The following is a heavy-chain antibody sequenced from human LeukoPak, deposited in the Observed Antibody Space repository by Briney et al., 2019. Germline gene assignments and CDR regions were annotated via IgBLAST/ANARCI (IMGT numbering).Heavy chain of an antibody. CDR1: GFIFSQYS. CDR2: IRSSSET. V-gene: IGHV3-48*04. Sequence: GGSLRLSCAASGFIFSQYSMNWVRQAPGKGLEWVSHIRSSSETFYADSVKGRFTISRDTAKNSLYLQMNNLRAEDTALYYCARNNDMDVWGQGTTVIVSS. CDR3: ARNNDMDV. D-gene: IGHD1/OR15-1a*01. J-gene: IGHJ6*02.